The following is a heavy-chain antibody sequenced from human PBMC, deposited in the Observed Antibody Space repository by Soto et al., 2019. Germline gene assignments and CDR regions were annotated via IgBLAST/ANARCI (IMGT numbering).Heavy chain of an antibody. Sequence: PSETLSLTCTVSGGSVSSGIYYGSWIRQPPGKGLEWIGYIYYSGSTNYNPSLKSRVTISVDTSKNQFSLKLSSVTAADTAVYYCASFPYIVGATTARGQGTLVTVSS. J-gene: IGHJ4*02. CDR2: IYYSGST. CDR3: ASFPYIVGATTA. D-gene: IGHD1-26*01. CDR1: GGSVSSGIYY. V-gene: IGHV4-61*01.